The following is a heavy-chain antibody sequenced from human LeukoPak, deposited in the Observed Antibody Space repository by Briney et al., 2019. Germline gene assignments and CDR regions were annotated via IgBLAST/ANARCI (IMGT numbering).Heavy chain of an antibody. Sequence: GGSLRLSCAASGFTFSSYSMNWVRQAPGKGLEWVSSISSSSSYIYYADSVKGRFTISRDNAKNSLYLQMNSLRAEDTAVYYCARDRLIRWPTADAFDIWGQGTMVTVSS. D-gene: IGHD4-23*01. CDR1: GFTFSSYS. V-gene: IGHV3-21*01. J-gene: IGHJ3*02. CDR3: ARDRLIRWPTADAFDI. CDR2: ISSSSSYI.